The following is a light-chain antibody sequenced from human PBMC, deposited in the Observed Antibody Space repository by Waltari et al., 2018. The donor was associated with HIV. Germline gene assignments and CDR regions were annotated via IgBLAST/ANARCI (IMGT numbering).Light chain of an antibody. CDR3: QQYGSSPFT. CDR2: GAS. Sequence: EIVLTQSPGTLSLSPGERGTLSCRASQSVSNRYLAWYQQKPGQTPRLLIYGASSRATGIPDRFSGSGSGIDFTLTISRLEPEDFAVYYCQQYGSSPFTFGPGTKVDIK. V-gene: IGKV3-20*01. J-gene: IGKJ3*01. CDR1: QSVSNRY.